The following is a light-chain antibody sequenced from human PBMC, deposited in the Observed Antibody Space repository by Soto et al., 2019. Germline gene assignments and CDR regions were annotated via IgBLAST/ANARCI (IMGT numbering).Light chain of an antibody. V-gene: IGKV3-15*01. CDR1: QSVNSN. J-gene: IGKJ2*01. CDR2: GAS. Sequence: EIVMTQSPTTVSVSPGERATLSCRASQSVNSNLAWYQQKPGQAPRLLISGASTRAPGIAARFSGSGSGTNFTLSISCLQSEDFEVYYCQQYNDWPLYTFGQGPKLEIK. CDR3: QQYNDWPLYT.